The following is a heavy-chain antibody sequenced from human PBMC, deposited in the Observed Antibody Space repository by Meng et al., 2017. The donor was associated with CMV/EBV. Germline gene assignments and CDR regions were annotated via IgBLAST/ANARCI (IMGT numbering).Heavy chain of an antibody. D-gene: IGHD6-13*01. CDR3: ARDRNTYKGGYSSSWGGY. CDR2: ISGNSGSI. J-gene: IGHJ4*02. Sequence: SLRLSCAASGLTFDDYAMHWVRQAPGKGLEWVSGISGNSGSIGYADSVKGRFTISRDNAKNSLYLQMNSLRAEDTALYYCARDRNTYKGGYSSSWGGYWGQGTLVTVSS. V-gene: IGHV3-9*01. CDR1: GLTFDDYA.